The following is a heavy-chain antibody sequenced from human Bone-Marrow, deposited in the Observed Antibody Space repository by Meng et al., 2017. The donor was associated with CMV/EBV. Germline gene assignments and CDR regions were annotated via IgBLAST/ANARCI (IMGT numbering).Heavy chain of an antibody. CDR3: TRDEYSSPRGGYYYYYGMDV. J-gene: IGHJ6*02. CDR1: GFTFGDYA. CDR2: IRSKAYGGTT. V-gene: IGHV3-49*04. Sequence: GSLRLSCTASGFTFGDYAMSWVRQAPGTGLEWVGFIRSKAYGGTTEYASSVKGRFTISRDDSKSIAYLQMNSLKTEDTAVYYWTRDEYSSPRGGYYYYYGMDVWGQGTTVTVSS. D-gene: IGHD6-6*01.